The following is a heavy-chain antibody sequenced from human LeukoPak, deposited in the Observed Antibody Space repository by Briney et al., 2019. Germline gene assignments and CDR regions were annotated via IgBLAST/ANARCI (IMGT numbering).Heavy chain of an antibody. CDR2: IWYDGSNK. D-gene: IGHD4-17*01. Sequence: GGSLRLSCAASGFSFSDFGMHWVRQAPGKGLEWVAGIWYDGSNKYYADSVKGRFTISRDNSKNTLYLQMNNLTAEDTTVHYCARTTVTGGYYYGMDVWGQGTTVTVSS. CDR1: GFSFSDFG. J-gene: IGHJ6*02. CDR3: ARTTVTGGYYYGMDV. V-gene: IGHV3-33*01.